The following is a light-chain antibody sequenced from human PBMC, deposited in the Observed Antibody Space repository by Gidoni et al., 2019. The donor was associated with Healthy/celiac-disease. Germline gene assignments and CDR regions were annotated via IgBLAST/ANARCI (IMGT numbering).Light chain of an antibody. CDR1: QSVSSN. J-gene: IGKJ2*01. Sequence: EIVMTQSPATLSVSPGERATLACRASQSVSSNLAWYQQKPGQAPRLLIYGASTRATGIPAWFRGSGSGTEFTLTISSLQSEDFAVYYCHQYNNWPPMYTFGQGTQLEIQ. V-gene: IGKV3-15*01. CDR3: HQYNNWPPMYT. CDR2: GAS.